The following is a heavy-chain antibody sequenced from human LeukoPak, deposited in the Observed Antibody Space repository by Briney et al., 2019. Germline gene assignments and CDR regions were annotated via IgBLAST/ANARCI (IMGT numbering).Heavy chain of an antibody. J-gene: IGHJ6*03. D-gene: IGHD5-12*01. V-gene: IGHV4-59*01. CDR1: GFTFSSYG. Sequence: TLRLSCAVSGFTFSSYGMSWGRQAPGKGLEWIGCIYYSGSNNYNPYLKSRVTISVDTSKNQFSLKLSSVTAADTAVYYCANIVATITHGYYYYYMDVWGKGTTVTVSS. CDR2: IYYSGSN. CDR3: ANIVATITHGYYYYYMDV.